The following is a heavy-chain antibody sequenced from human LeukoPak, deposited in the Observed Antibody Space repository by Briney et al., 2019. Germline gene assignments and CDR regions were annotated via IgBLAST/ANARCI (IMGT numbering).Heavy chain of an antibody. CDR1: GGSISSGSYY. D-gene: IGHD1-14*01. CDR2: IYYSGST. V-gene: IGHV4-39*07. J-gene: IGHJ4*02. Sequence: SETLSLTCTVSGGSISSGSYYWGWIRQPPGKGLEWIGSIYYSGSTYYNPSLKSRVTISADTSKNQFSLKLSSVTAADTAVYYCARAPEYGLYYFDYWGQGTLVTVSS. CDR3: ARAPEYGLYYFDY.